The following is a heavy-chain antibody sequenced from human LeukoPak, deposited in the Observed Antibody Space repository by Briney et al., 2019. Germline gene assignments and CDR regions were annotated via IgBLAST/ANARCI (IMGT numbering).Heavy chain of an antibody. J-gene: IGHJ5*02. V-gene: IGHV4-4*07. CDR3: ARHPVTGNWFDP. Sequence: PSETLSLTCTVSDDSISNYYWSWIRQPAGKGLEWIGRIFTSGSGNYNPSLKSRVIMSVDTSKNQFSLKLSSVTAADTAVYYCARHPVTGNWFDPWGQGTLVTVSS. CDR1: DDSISNYY. D-gene: IGHD5-18*01. CDR2: IFTSGSG.